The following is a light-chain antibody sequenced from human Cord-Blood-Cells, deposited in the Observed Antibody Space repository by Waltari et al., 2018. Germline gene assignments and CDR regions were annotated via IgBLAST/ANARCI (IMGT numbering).Light chain of an antibody. CDR2: DVI. CDR1: SSDVGGYNY. J-gene: IGLJ3*02. Sequence: QSALTQPASASGSPGQSVTIFCTVSSSDVGGYNYVAWYQQHPGKAPKLMIYDVINRPSGVSNRFSGSKSGNTASLTISGLQAEDEADYYCSSYTSSSTPLFGGGTKLTVL. V-gene: IGLV2-14*01. CDR3: SSYTSSSTPL.